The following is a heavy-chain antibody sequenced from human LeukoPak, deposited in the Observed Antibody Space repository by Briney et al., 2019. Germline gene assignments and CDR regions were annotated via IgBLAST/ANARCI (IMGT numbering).Heavy chain of an antibody. J-gene: IGHJ4*02. Sequence: GGSLRLSCAASGFTFSSYGMHWVRQAPGKGLEWVAVIWYDGSNKYYADSVKGRFTISRDNSKNTLYLQMNSLRAEDTAVYYCARDPERRGGAAAADYWGQGTLVTVSS. D-gene: IGHD6-13*01. CDR3: ARDPERRGGAAAADY. V-gene: IGHV3-33*01. CDR1: GFTFSSYG. CDR2: IWYDGSNK.